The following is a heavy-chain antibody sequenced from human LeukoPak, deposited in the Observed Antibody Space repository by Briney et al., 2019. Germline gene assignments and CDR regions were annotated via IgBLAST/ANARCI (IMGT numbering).Heavy chain of an antibody. J-gene: IGHJ4*02. V-gene: IGHV1-69*06. CDR3: ARDLGSSWCFDY. D-gene: IGHD6-13*01. CDR2: IIPIFGTA. CDR1: GGTFSSYA. Sequence: SVKVSCKASGGTFSSYAISWVRQAPGQGLEWMGGIIPIFGTANYAQKFQGRVTITADKSTSTAYMELSSLRSEDTAVYYCARDLGSSWCFDYWGQGTLVTVSS.